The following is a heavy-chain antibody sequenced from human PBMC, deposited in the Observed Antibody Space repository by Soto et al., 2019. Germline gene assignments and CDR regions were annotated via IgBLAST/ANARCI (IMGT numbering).Heavy chain of an antibody. Sequence: GESLKISCAASGFTFSNAWMSWVRQAPGKGLEWVGRIKSKTDGGTTDYAAPVKGIFTISRDDSKNTLYLQMNSLKTEDTAVYYCTTPGYASSGYYIDAFDIWGQGTMVTVSS. D-gene: IGHD3-22*01. CDR2: IKSKTDGGTT. CDR3: TTPGYASSGYYIDAFDI. V-gene: IGHV3-15*01. CDR1: GFTFSNAW. J-gene: IGHJ3*02.